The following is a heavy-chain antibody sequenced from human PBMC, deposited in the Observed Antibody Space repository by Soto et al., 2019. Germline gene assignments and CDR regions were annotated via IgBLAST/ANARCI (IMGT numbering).Heavy chain of an antibody. CDR2: IYYSGST. D-gene: IGHD3-22*01. CDR1: GGSISSGDYY. CDR3: ARDYYDSSGYHEYFQH. Sequence: SETLSLTCTVSGGSISSGDYYWSWIRQPPGKGLEWIGYIYYSGSTNYNPSLKSRVTISVDTSKNQFSLKLSSVTAADTAVYYCARDYYDSSGYHEYFQHWGQGTLVTVSS. J-gene: IGHJ1*01. V-gene: IGHV4-61*08.